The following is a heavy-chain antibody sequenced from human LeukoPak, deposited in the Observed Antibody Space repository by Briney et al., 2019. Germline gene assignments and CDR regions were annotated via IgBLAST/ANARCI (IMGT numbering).Heavy chain of an antibody. D-gene: IGHD1-26*01. V-gene: IGHV3-9*01. CDR3: AKDISGSYYSYFDY. CDR1: GFTFDDYA. J-gene: IGHJ4*02. CDR2: ISWNSGSI. Sequence: PGGSLRLSCAASGFTFDDYAMHWVRQAPGKGLEWVSGISWNSGSIGYADSVKGRFTISRDNAKNSLYLQMNSLRAEDTALYYCAKDISGSYYSYFDYWGQGTLVTLSS.